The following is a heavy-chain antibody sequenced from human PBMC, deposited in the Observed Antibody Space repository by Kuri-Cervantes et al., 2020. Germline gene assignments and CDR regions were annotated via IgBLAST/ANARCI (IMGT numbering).Heavy chain of an antibody. D-gene: IGHD3-22*01. CDR1: GYSFTSYW. J-gene: IGHJ3*02. CDR3: ARDKNYYDSSGYYYGRGDAFDI. V-gene: IGHV5-51*01. CDR2: IYPGDSHT. Sequence: KVSCKGSGYSFTSYWIGWVRQMPGKGLEWMGIIYPGDSHTKYSPSFQGQVTISADKSISTAYLQWSSLKASDTAMYYCARDKNYYDSSGYYYGRGDAFDIWGQGTMVTVSS.